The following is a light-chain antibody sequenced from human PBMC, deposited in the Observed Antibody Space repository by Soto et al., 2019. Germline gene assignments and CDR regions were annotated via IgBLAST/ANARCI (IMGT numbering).Light chain of an antibody. J-gene: IGKJ5*01. CDR3: QQRSNWPVT. Sequence: DIQMTQSPSTLSASVGDRVTITCRASQSISSWLAWYLQKPGKAPKLLIYKASTLKSGVPSGFSGSGSGTDFTLTISSLEPEDFAVYYCQQRSNWPVTFGQGTRLEIK. CDR2: KAS. CDR1: QSISSW. V-gene: IGKV1-5*03.